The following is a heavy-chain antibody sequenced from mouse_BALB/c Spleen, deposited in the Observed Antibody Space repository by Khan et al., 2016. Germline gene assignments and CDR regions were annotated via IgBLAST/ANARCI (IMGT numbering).Heavy chain of an antibody. Sequence: VRLQQSGPELVKPGASVKMSCKAFGFTFISYVIHWVKQKPGQGLEWIGYINPFNAGTNYNEKFKGKATLTSDKSSTTAYMELSSLTTEDSAVYYGARSGNVAMAYWGQGTSVTVSS. CDR3: ARSGNVAMAY. CDR2: INPFNAGT. D-gene: IGHD2-1*01. J-gene: IGHJ4*01. V-gene: IGHV1S136*01. CDR1: GFTFISYV.